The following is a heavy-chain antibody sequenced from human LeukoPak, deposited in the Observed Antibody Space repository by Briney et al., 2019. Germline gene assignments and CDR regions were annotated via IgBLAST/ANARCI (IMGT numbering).Heavy chain of an antibody. J-gene: IGHJ4*02. V-gene: IGHV3-23*01. D-gene: IGHD6-13*01. CDR2: ISGFGDST. CDR3: AKCSSSWYYFDY. CDR1: GFTFSDYG. Sequence: GGSLRLSCAASGFTFSDYGMTCVRQAPGEGLEWVSAISGFGDSTYYTDSVKGRFTISRDNSKNTLYLQMNSMRAEDTDVYYCAKCSSSWYYFDYWGQGTLVTVPS.